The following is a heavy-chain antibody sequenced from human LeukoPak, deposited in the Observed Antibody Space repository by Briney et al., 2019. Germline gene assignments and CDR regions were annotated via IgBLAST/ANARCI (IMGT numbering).Heavy chain of an antibody. CDR2: ISWEGQTT. V-gene: IGHV3-43*01. D-gene: IGHD3-10*01. J-gene: IGHJ4*02. Sequence: GGSLRLSCAASGFTFDDYAMHWVRQAPGKGLEWVALISWEGQTTYYADSVRGRFTISRDNSKNSLYLQMNSLRTEDTAFYYCTRDTDYGSAANYFDSWGQGTLVSVSS. CDR3: TRDTDYGSAANYFDS. CDR1: GFTFDDYA.